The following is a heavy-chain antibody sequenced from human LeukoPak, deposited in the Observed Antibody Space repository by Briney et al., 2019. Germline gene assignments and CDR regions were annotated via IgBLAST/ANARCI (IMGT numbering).Heavy chain of an antibody. D-gene: IGHD1-1*01. Sequence: SETLSLTCTVSGGSISRYYWSWIRRPPGKGLEWIGYIYDSGSTNYNPSLKSRVTISVDTSKNQFSLKLSSVTAADTAVYYCARVGGTNYYYYGMDVWGQGTTITVSS. CDR2: IYDSGST. CDR3: ARVGGTNYYYYGMDV. J-gene: IGHJ6*02. CDR1: GGSISRYY. V-gene: IGHV4-59*01.